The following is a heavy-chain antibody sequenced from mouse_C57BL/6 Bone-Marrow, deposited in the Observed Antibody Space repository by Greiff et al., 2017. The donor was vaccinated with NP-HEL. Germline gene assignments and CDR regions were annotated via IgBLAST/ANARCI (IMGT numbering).Heavy chain of an antibody. Sequence: DVQLQESGGGLVQPGGSMKLSCVASGFTFSNYWMNWVRQSPEKGLEWVAQIRLKSDNYATHYAESVKGRFTISRDDSKSSVYLQMNNLRAEDTGIYYCTSPPSYGSSYDYWGQGTTLTVSS. CDR1: GFTFSNYW. CDR2: IRLKSDNYAT. CDR3: TSPPSYGSSYDY. V-gene: IGHV6-3*01. J-gene: IGHJ2*01. D-gene: IGHD1-1*01.